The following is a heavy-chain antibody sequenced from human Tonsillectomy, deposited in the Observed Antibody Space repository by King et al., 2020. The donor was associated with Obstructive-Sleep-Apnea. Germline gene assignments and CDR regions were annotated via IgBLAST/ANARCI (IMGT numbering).Heavy chain of an antibody. CDR2: INEHGSEK. V-gene: IGHV3-7*03. D-gene: IGHD5-12*01. Sequence: VQLVESGGGLVQPGGSLRLSCTASGFTFSYYWMSWVRQAPGKGLEWVANINEHGSEKFYVDSREGRFTISRDNARNSLFLQLNSLRGDDTAVYYCARAGNVATVDYWGQGTLVTVSS. J-gene: IGHJ4*02. CDR1: GFTFSYYW. CDR3: ARAGNVATVDY.